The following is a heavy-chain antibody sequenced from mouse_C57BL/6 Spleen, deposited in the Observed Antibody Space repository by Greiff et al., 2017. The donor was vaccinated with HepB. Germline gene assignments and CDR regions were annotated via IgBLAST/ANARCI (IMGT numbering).Heavy chain of an antibody. Sequence: VKLQQSGAELASPGASVKLSCKASGYTFTSYGISWVKQRTGQGLEWIGEIYPRSGNTYYNEKFKGKATLTADKSSSTAYMELRSLTSEDSAVYFCARSDSSGAMDYWGQGTSVTVSS. V-gene: IGHV1-81*01. J-gene: IGHJ4*01. CDR2: IYPRSGNT. D-gene: IGHD3-2*02. CDR1: GYTFTSYG. CDR3: ARSDSSGAMDY.